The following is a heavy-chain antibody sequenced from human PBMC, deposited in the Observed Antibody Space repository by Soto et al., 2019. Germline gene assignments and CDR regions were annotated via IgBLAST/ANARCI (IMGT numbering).Heavy chain of an antibody. V-gene: IGHV1-3*01. CDR3: ARDDGDSYYDSSGSLGNWFDP. J-gene: IGHJ5*02. CDR2: INAGNGNT. CDR1: GYTFTSYA. Sequence: PSGKVSCKASGYTFTSYAMHWVRQAPGQRLEWMGWINAGNGNTKYSQKFQGRVTITRDTSASTAYMELSSLRSEDTAVYYCARDDGDSYYDSSGSLGNWFDPWGQGTLVTVSS. D-gene: IGHD3-22*01.